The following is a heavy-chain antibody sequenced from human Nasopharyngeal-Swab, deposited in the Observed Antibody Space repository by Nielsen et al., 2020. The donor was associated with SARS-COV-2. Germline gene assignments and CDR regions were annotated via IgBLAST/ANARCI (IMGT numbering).Heavy chain of an antibody. CDR3: ARGPIKQRIYYYYGMDV. J-gene: IGHJ6*02. CDR1: GGSIGSSSYY. V-gene: IGHV4-39*01. CDR2: IYYSGST. D-gene: IGHD2-15*01. Sequence: GSLRLSCTVSGGSIGSSSYYWGWIRQPPGKGLEWIGSIYYSGSTYYNPSLKSRVTISVDTSKNQFSLKLSSVTAADTAVYYCARGPIKQRIYYYYGMDVWGQGTTVTVSS.